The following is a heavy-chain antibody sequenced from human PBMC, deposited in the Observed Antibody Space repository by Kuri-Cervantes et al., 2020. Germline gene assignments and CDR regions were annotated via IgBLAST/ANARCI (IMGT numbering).Heavy chain of an antibody. V-gene: IGHV1-69*05. D-gene: IGHD4-17*01. J-gene: IGHJ5*02. CDR1: GGTFSSYA. CDR2: IIPIFGTA. Sequence: SVNVSYKASGGTFSSYAFSWVRQAPGHGLEWMGGIIPIFGTANYAQKFQGRVTITTDESTSTAYMELSSLRSEDTAVYYCARDLYGDYDVLDNWFDPWGQGTLVTVSS. CDR3: ARDLYGDYDVLDNWFDP.